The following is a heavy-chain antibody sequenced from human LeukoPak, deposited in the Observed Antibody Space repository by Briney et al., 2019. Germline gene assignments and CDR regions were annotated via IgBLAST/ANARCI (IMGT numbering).Heavy chain of an antibody. CDR2: ISGSGGST. Sequence: GGSLRLSCAASGFTFSSYAMSWVRQAPGKGLEWVSAISGSGGSTYYADSVKGRFTVSRDNSKNTLYLQMNSLRAEDTAVYYCAKDLRQWDTSYFDYWGQGTLVTVSS. V-gene: IGHV3-23*01. D-gene: IGHD1-26*01. CDR3: AKDLRQWDTSYFDY. J-gene: IGHJ4*02. CDR1: GFTFSSYA.